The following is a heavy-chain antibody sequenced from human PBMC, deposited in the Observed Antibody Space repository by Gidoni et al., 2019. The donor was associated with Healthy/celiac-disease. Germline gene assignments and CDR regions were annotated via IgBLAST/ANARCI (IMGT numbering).Heavy chain of an antibody. V-gene: IGHV1-69*01. CDR1: GSTFSSYA. Sequence: QVQLVQSGAEVKKPGSSVKVSCKASGSTFSSYAISWVRQAPGQGLEWMGGISPSFGTANYAQKFKGRVTITADESTSTAYMERSSLRSEDTAVYYCARGGWKGGSYIRWYCDLWGRGTLVTVSS. CDR2: ISPSFGTA. J-gene: IGHJ2*01. D-gene: IGHD1-26*01. CDR3: ARGGWKGGSYIRWYCDL.